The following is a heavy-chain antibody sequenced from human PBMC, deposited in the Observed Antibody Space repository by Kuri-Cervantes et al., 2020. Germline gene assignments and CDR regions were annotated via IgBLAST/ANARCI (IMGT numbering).Heavy chain of an antibody. CDR2: ISSSSSYV. CDR3: ASMVRGTLLSYFDY. CDR1: GFTFSSYG. D-gene: IGHD3-10*01. J-gene: IGHJ4*02. Sequence: LSLTCAASGFTFSSYGMHWVRQAPGKGLEWASSISSSSSYVYYADSVKGRFTISRDNAKNSLYLQMNSLRAEDTAVYYCASMVRGTLLSYFDYWGQGTLVTVSS. V-gene: IGHV3-21*01.